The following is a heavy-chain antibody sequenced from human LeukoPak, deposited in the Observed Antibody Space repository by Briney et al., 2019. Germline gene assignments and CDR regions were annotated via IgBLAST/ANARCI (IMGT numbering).Heavy chain of an antibody. Sequence: SETLSLTCTVSGGSISSSSYYWGWIRQPPGKGLEWIGSIYYSGSTYYNPSLKSRVTISVDTSKNQFSLKLSSVTAADTAVYYCARRKWDIVVVVAAPTPTYYFDYWGRGTLVTVSS. J-gene: IGHJ4*02. CDR3: ARRKWDIVVVVAAPTPTYYFDY. CDR1: GGSISSSSYY. D-gene: IGHD2-15*01. V-gene: IGHV4-39*01. CDR2: IYYSGST.